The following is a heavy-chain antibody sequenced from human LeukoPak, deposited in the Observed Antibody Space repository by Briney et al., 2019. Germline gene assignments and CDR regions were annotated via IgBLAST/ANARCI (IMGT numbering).Heavy chain of an antibody. V-gene: IGHV3-66*02. D-gene: IGHD3-3*01. CDR1: GFTVSSNY. CDR2: IYSGGSGGST. CDR3: ARDDFWSGYYFDY. Sequence: PGGSLRLSCAASGFTVSSNYMSWVRQAPGKGLEWVSVIYSGGSGGSTYYADSVKGLFTISRDNSKNTLYLQMNSLRVEDTAVYYCARDDFWSGYYFDYWGQGTLVTVSS. J-gene: IGHJ4*02.